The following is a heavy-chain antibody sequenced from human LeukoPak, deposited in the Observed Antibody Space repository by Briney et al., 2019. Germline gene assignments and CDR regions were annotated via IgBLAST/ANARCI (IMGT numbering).Heavy chain of an antibody. CDR3: ATHYYDSSGYY. CDR2: ISYDGSNK. D-gene: IGHD3-22*01. J-gene: IGHJ4*01. CDR1: GFTFSSYG. V-gene: IGHV3-30*03. Sequence: GGSLRLSCAASGFTFSSYGMHWVRQAPGKGLEWVAVISYDGSNKYYADSVKGRFTISRDNSKNTLYLQMNSLRAEDTAVYYCATHYYDSSGYYWGHGTLVTVSS.